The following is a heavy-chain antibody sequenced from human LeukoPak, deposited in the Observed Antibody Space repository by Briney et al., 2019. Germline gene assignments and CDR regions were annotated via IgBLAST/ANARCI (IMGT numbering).Heavy chain of an antibody. D-gene: IGHD3-16*01. Sequence: ASVKVSCKASGYTFTGYYMHWVRQAPGQGLEWMGWINPNSGGTNYAQKFQGRVTMTRDTSISTAYMELSRLRSDDTAVYYCARAEGGLYYCYMDVWGKGTTVTVSS. J-gene: IGHJ6*03. CDR2: INPNSGGT. CDR3: ARAEGGLYYCYMDV. CDR1: GYTFTGYY. V-gene: IGHV1-2*02.